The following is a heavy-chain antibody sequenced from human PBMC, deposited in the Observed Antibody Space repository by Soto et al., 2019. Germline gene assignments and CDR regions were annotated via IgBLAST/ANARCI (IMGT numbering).Heavy chain of an antibody. CDR2: INHSGST. CDR3: ARVGGFDWLLYDAFDI. CDR1: GGSSSGYY. V-gene: IGHV4-34*01. D-gene: IGHD3-9*01. Sequence: SQTRSHSWAVYGGSSSGYYWSWYCQHPGKGLEWIGEINHSGSTNYNPSLKSRVTISVDMSKNQFSLKLSSVTAADTAVYYCARVGGFDWLLYDAFDIWGQGTMVT. J-gene: IGHJ3*02.